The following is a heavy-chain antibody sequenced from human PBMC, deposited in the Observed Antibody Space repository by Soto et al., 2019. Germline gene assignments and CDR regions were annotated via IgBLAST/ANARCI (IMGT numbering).Heavy chain of an antibody. V-gene: IGHV4-59*08. CDR2: IYYSGST. CDR1: GGSISSYY. J-gene: IGHJ4*02. D-gene: IGHD2-2*01. CDR3: ARQENYCSSTSCPIDY. Sequence: SETLSLTCTVSGGSISSYYWSWIRQPPGKGLEWIGYIYYSGSTNYNPSLKSRVTISVDTSKNQFSLKLSSVTAADTAVYYCARQENYCSSTSCPIDYWGQGTLVTVSS.